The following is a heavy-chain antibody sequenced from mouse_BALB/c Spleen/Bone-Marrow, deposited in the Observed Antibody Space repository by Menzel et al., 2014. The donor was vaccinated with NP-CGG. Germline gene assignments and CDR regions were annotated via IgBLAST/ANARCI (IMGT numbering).Heavy chain of an antibody. CDR1: DSNIKDTY. CDR3: VREGRIYYFDY. CDR2: VDPAIGNT. D-gene: IGHD1-1*01. J-gene: IGHJ2*01. V-gene: IGHV14-3*02. Sequence: SGAELVKPGASVKLSCTASDSNIKDTYMHWVKQRPEQGLEWIGRVDPAIGNTKYAPKFQGKATITADTSSNAAYLHLSSLTSEDTAVYYCVREGRIYYFDYWGQGTTLTVSS.